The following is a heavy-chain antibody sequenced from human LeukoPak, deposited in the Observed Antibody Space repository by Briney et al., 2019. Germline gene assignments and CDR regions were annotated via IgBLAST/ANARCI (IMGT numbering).Heavy chain of an antibody. CDR3: ARGLFLSGYLDAFDM. CDR1: GFIFSSFSKYW. D-gene: IGHD3-22*01. Sequence: GGSLRLSCAAPGFIFSSFSKYWMSWVRQAPGKGLEWVANIKQNGSEKYYVDSVKGRFTISRDNGKSSLYLQMNSLRVEDTAVYYCARGLFLSGYLDAFDMWGQGTVVTVSS. J-gene: IGHJ3*02. CDR2: IKQNGSEK. V-gene: IGHV3-7*01.